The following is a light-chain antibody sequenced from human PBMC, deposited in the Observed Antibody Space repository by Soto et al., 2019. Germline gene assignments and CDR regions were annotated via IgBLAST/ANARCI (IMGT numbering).Light chain of an antibody. V-gene: IGKV3-20*01. CDR3: QQYGAGWT. CDR1: QSVSSNY. Sequence: EIVLTQPPGTLSLSPGERATISCRASQSVSSNYLAWYQQRPGQAPRLLIYGTSNRAPGIPDRFSGSGSGTDFTFTISRLEPDDFAVYYCQQYGAGWTFGQGAKVQIK. CDR2: GTS. J-gene: IGKJ1*01.